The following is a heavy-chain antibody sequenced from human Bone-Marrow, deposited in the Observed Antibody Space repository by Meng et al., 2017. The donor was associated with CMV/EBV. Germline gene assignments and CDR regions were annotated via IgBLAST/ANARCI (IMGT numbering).Heavy chain of an antibody. CDR1: GFTFSSYS. CDR3: ARDPTYYYDSSGYSYYHYYGMDV. CDR2: ISSSSSYI. J-gene: IGHJ6*02. D-gene: IGHD3-22*01. V-gene: IGHV3-21*01. Sequence: GESLKISCAASGFTFSSYSMNWVRQAPGKGLEWVSSISSSSSYIYYADSVKGRFTISRDNANNSLYLQMNSLRAEDTAVYYCARDPTYYYDSSGYSYYHYYGMDVWGQGTTVTVSS.